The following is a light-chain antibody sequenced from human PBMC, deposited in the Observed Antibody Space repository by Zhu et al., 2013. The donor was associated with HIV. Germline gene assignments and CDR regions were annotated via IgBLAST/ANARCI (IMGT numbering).Light chain of an antibody. V-gene: IGKV3-20*01. CDR1: QSVRSTS. CDR2: GAS. CDR3: QQYGNSPPYS. J-gene: IGKJ2*03. Sequence: EIVMTQSPATLSLSPGERATLSCRASQSVRSTSLAWYQQKPGQSPRLLIYGASSRATGVPDRFSGSGSGTDFTLTISRLEPEDFAVYYCQQYGNSPPYSFGQGTKLEIK.